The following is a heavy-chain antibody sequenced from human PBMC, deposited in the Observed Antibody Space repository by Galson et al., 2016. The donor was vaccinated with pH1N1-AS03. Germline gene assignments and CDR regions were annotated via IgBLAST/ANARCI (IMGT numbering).Heavy chain of an antibody. J-gene: IGHJ5*02. CDR3: ARDRGWNYGGLDL. Sequence: SLRLSCAASGFIFSAYPMNWVRQAPGKGLEWVSFIGTSSTYIYYADSVKGRFTISRDNMKKSLYLQLNSPRAEDTGIYYCARDRGWNYGGLDLWGQGTLVTVSS. D-gene: IGHD1-7*01. CDR1: GFIFSAYP. V-gene: IGHV3-21*01. CDR2: IGTSSTYI.